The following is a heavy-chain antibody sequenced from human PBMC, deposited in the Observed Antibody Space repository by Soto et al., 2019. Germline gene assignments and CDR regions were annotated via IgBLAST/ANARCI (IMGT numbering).Heavy chain of an antibody. CDR1: GYSFTGYF. D-gene: IGHD6-25*01. J-gene: IGHJ4*02. CDR3: ARAHVRLQFVSSDY. Sequence: QVQLVQSGAEVKKPGASVKVSCKASGYSFTGYFMHWVRQVPGQGLEWMGWTNPKSGVTKYPQKFQGRVTMTRDTSISTAYMELTRLRSDDTAVYYCARAHVRLQFVSSDYWGQGTLVTVSS. V-gene: IGHV1-2*02. CDR2: TNPKSGVT.